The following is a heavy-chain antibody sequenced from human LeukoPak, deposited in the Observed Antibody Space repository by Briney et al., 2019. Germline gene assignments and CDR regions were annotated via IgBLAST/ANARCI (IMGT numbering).Heavy chain of an antibody. CDR1: GFTFSSYG. CDR3: ARDSSYGVWYYGMDV. Sequence: PGGSLRLSCAASGFTFSSYGMHWVRQAPGKGLEWVAVIWYDGSNKYYADSVKGRFTISRDNSKKTLYLQMNSLRAEDTAVYYCARDSSYGVWYYGMDVWGQGTTVTVSS. V-gene: IGHV3-33*01. D-gene: IGHD5-18*01. J-gene: IGHJ6*02. CDR2: IWYDGSNK.